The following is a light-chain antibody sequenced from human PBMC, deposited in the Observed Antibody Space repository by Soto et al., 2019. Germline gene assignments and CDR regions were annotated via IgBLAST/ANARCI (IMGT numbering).Light chain of an antibody. Sequence: EVVLAQSSPTLSLSPWERTTLSCRASQSVSNYLAWYQQKPGQAPRLFIYDASNRATGIPARFSGSGSGTDFTLAISSLEPEDFAVYYCLQRSKWPLTFGGGTKVDIK. CDR2: DAS. J-gene: IGKJ4*01. V-gene: IGKV3-11*01. CDR1: QSVSNY. CDR3: LQRSKWPLT.